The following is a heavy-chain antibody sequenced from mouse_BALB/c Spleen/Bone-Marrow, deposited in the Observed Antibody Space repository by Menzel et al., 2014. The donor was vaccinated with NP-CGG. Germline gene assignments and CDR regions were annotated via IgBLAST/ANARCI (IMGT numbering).Heavy chain of an antibody. CDR2: ISNGGDST. CDR3: ARRRSLYYAMDY. D-gene: IGHD1-1*01. Sequence: DVMLVESGGGLVQPGGSLKLSCATSGFTFSDYYMYWVRQTPEKRLEWVAYISNGGDSTYYPDTVKGRFTISRDNARNTLYLQMSRLKSEDTAMYYCARRRSLYYAMDYWGQGTSVTVSS. V-gene: IGHV5-12*02. J-gene: IGHJ4*01. CDR1: GFTFSDYY.